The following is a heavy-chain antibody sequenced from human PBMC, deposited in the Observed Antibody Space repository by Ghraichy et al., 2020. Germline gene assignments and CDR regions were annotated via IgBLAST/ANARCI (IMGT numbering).Heavy chain of an antibody. Sequence: GALRLSCAVSGFTFGGNAMAWVRQAPGKGLEWVSGIGADGATHYGDSAKGRFTISKDISKNTLSLQMNSLRDEDTAIYYCAKDLHFWSAMDVWGQGTTVTVSS. CDR1: GFTFGGNA. CDR2: IGADGAT. CDR3: AKDLHFWSAMDV. J-gene: IGHJ6*02. V-gene: IGHV3-23*01. D-gene: IGHD3-3*02.